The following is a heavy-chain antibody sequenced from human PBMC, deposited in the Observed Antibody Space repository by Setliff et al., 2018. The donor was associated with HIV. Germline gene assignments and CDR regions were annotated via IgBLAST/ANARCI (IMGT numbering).Heavy chain of an antibody. CDR1: GGSFSGYY. D-gene: IGHD5-18*01. Sequence: KPSETLSLTCAVYGGSFSGYYWSWVRQPPGKGLEWIGEINHSGSTNYHPSLKSRVTISVDTSKNQFSLKLSSVTAADTAVYYCARGNAYPGIQLVDYWGQGTLVTVSS. CDR3: ARGNAYPGIQLVDY. CDR2: INHSGST. J-gene: IGHJ4*02. V-gene: IGHV4-34*01.